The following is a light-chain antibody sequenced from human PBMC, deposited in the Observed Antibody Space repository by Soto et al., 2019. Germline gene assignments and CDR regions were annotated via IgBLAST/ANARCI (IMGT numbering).Light chain of an antibody. CDR1: ISNIGSNY. J-gene: IGLJ3*02. Sequence: QCLLTQPPSASGTPGQRFTISCSGSISNIGSNYVYWYQQLPGTAPKLLIYSNNQRPSGVPDRFSGSKSGTSASLAISGLRSEDEADYYCAAWDDSLSVLWVFGGGTQLTVL. V-gene: IGLV1-47*02. CDR2: SNN. CDR3: AAWDDSLSVLWV.